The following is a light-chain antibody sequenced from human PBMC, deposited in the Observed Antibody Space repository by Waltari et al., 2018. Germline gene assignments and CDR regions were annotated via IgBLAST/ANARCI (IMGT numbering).Light chain of an antibody. CDR1: QNIRSY. CDR2: TAS. CDR3: QQSYSSPLT. Sequence: DIQMTQSPSSLSASLGDRVSITCRASQNIRSYLNWYQQKPGRAPKLLIYTASNLQRGVPSRFSGRGAGTDFTLTISSLQPEDFATYYCQQSYSSPLTFGGGTNVDI. J-gene: IGKJ4*01. V-gene: IGKV1-39*01.